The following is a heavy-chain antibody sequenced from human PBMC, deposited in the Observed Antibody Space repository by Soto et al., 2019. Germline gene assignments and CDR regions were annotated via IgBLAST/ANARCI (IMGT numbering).Heavy chain of an antibody. CDR2: ISYDGSNK. CDR1: GFTFSSYG. Sequence: GGALRLSCAASGFTFSSYGMHWVRQAPGKGPEWVAVISYDGSNKYYADSVKGRFTISRDNSKNTLYLQMNSLRAEDTAVYYCAKDLYSSSWYFDYWGQGTQVTVSS. D-gene: IGHD6-13*01. J-gene: IGHJ4*02. V-gene: IGHV3-30*18. CDR3: AKDLYSSSWYFDY.